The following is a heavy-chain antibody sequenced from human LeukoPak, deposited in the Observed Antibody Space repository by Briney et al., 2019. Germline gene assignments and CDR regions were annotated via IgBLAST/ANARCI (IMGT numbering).Heavy chain of an antibody. J-gene: IGHJ3*02. D-gene: IGHD4-23*01. CDR2: IYPGDSDT. CDR3: ARQGGGVAFDI. V-gene: IGHV5-51*01. Sequence: GESLHISCKGSGSSFTSYWIGGVRQLPGKGVEWMGIIYPGDSDTRNRPSFQGQITISADKSISTAYLQWSSLKASDTAMYYCARQGGGVAFDIWGQGTMVTVSS. CDR1: GSSFTSYW.